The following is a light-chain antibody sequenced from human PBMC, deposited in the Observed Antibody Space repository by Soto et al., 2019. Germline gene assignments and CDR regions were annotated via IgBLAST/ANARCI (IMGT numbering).Light chain of an antibody. J-gene: IGLJ1*01. CDR3: SSYEGSNNQV. CDR2: EDS. V-gene: IGLV2-8*01. CDR1: SSDVGGYNY. Sequence: QSALTQPPSASGSPGQSVTISCTGTSSDVGGYNYVSWYQQHPGRAPKLLIYEDSKRPSGVPDRFSGSKSGNTASLTVSGLQTEDEADYYCSSYEGSNNQVFGTGTQLTVL.